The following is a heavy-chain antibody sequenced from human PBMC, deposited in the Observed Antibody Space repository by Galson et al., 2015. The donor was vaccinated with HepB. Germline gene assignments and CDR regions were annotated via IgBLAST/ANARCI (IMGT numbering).Heavy chain of an antibody. CDR2: VSGSGDTT. CDR3: ARDAYDHSSTEYFLH. J-gene: IGHJ1*01. Sequence: SLRLSCAASGFTFNNYAMSWVRQAPGKGLEWVSAVSGSGDTTYYADSVKGRFTISRDNSKNTLYLQLNNLRADDTALYYCARDAYDHSSTEYFLHWGQGTLVTVSS. D-gene: IGHD3-16*01. CDR1: GFTFNNYA. V-gene: IGHV3-23*01.